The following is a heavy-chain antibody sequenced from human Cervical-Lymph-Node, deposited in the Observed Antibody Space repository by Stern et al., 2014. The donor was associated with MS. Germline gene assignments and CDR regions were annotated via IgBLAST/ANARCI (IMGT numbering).Heavy chain of an antibody. CDR2: IRNKGKNYAS. CDR1: GFTFSASV. J-gene: IGHJ3*02. V-gene: IGHV3-73*01. CDR3: APASAI. Sequence: EVQLVESGGGLVQPGGSLKVSCAASGFTFSASVIHWVRQAPGKGLAWVGRIRNKGKNYASAYAVWVQGRITISRADSTITPSLNMSSLKVEDTAVYYCAPASAIWGRGTMVTVSS.